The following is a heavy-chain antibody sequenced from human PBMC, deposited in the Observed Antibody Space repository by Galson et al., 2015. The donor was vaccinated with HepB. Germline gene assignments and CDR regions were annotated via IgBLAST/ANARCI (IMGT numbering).Heavy chain of an antibody. V-gene: IGHV3-30*04. Sequence: SLRLSCAASGFTFSSYAMHWVRQAPGKGLEWVAVISYDGSNKYYADSVKGRFTISRDNSKNTLFLEMSSLRAEDTAVYYCAKTLEWWELRFYFDYWGQGTLVTVSS. D-gene: IGHD4/OR15-4a*01. CDR2: ISYDGSNK. J-gene: IGHJ4*02. CDR1: GFTFSSYA. CDR3: AKTLEWWELRFYFDY.